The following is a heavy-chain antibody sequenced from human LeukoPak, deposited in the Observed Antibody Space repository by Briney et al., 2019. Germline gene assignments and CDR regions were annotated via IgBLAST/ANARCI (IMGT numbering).Heavy chain of an antibody. CDR1: GGSFSGYY. CDR3: ARGGYCSSTSCYTSRGFHDY. CDR2: INHSGST. J-gene: IGHJ4*02. D-gene: IGHD2-2*02. Sequence: SETLSLTCAVCGGSFSGYYWSWIRQPPGKGLEWIGEINHSGSTNYNPSLKSRVTISVDTSKNQFSLKLSSVTAADTAVYYCARGGYCSSTSCYTSRGFHDYWGQGTLVTVSS. V-gene: IGHV4-34*01.